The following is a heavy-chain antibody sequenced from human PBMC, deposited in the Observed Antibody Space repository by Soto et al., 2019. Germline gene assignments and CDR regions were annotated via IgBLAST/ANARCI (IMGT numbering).Heavy chain of an antibody. J-gene: IGHJ6*02. V-gene: IGHV1-69*02. Sequence: QVHLVQSGAEVKKPGSSVKVSCQASGSTFSSYTVSWVRQAPGQGLEWMGRIIPVLGVTNYAPKFKGRVTITGDKAKTTAYMELSSLRSGDTAVYYCARRRYCGADCYSKYYYGMGVWGQGTTVTVSS. CDR2: IIPVLGVT. CDR3: ARRRYCGADCYSKYYYGMGV. D-gene: IGHD2-21*02. CDR1: GSTFSSYT.